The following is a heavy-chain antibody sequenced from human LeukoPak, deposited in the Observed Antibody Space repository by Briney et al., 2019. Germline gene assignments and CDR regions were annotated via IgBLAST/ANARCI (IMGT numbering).Heavy chain of an antibody. V-gene: IGHV5-51*01. Sequence: GESLKISCKGSGYSFTSYWIGWVRQMPGKGLEWMGIIYPGDSDTRYSPSFQGQVTISADKSISTAYLQWSSLKASDTAMYYCARPRDGYDYNDAFDIWGQGTMVTVSS. CDR1: GYSFTSYW. CDR3: ARPRDGYDYNDAFDI. J-gene: IGHJ3*02. D-gene: IGHD5-24*01. CDR2: IYPGDSDT.